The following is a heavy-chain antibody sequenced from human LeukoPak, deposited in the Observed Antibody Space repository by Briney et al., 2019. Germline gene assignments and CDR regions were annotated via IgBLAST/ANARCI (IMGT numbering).Heavy chain of an antibody. D-gene: IGHD5-18*01. V-gene: IGHV3-9*03. J-gene: IGHJ4*02. Sequence: GGSLRLSCAASGFTFTDHAMHWVRQAPGKGLEWVSGITWDSGNIVYADSVKGRFTISRDNAKNSLYLQMNSLRAEDMALYYCAKDWGNGYSYGGLDYWGQGTLVSVPS. CDR2: ITWDSGNI. CDR3: AKDWGNGYSYGGLDY. CDR1: GFTFTDHA.